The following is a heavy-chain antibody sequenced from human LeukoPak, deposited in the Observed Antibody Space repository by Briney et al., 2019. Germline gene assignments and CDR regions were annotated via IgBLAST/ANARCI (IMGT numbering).Heavy chain of an antibody. CDR3: ARDRGSSGYYYFDY. V-gene: IGHV3-33*01. CDR1: GFTFSSYG. J-gene: IGHJ4*02. D-gene: IGHD3-22*01. Sequence: GRSPRLSCAVSGFTFSSYGMHWVRQAPGKGLEWVAVIWYDGSNKYYADSVKGRFTISRDNSKNTLHLQMNSLRAEDTAVYYCARDRGSSGYYYFDYWGQGTLVTVSS. CDR2: IWYDGSNK.